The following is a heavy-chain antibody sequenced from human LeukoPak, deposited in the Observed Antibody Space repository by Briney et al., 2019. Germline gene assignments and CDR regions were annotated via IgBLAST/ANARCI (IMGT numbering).Heavy chain of an antibody. CDR3: ARVLDYYDSSGYYEWFDP. J-gene: IGHJ5*02. CDR1: GGSISSGSYY. CDR2: IYTSGST. D-gene: IGHD3-22*01. Sequence: PSQTLSLTCTVSGGSISSGSYYWSWIRQPAGKGLEWIGRIYTSGSTNYNPSLKSRVTISVDTSKNQFSLKLSSVTAADTAVYYCARVLDYYDSSGYYEWFDPWGQGTLVTVSP. V-gene: IGHV4-61*02.